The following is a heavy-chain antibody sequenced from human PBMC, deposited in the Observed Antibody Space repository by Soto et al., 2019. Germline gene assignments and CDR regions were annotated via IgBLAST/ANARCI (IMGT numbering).Heavy chain of an antibody. CDR1: GDSVSSNSAA. Sequence: PSQTLSLTCAISGDSVSSNSAAWNWIRQSPSRGLEWLGRTYYRSKWYNDYAVSVKSRITINPDTSKNQFSLQLNSVTPEDTAVYYCARDIGLELPFGYNWFDPWGQGTLVTVSS. D-gene: IGHD1-7*01. CDR3: ARDIGLELPFGYNWFDP. J-gene: IGHJ5*02. V-gene: IGHV6-1*01. CDR2: TYYRSKWYN.